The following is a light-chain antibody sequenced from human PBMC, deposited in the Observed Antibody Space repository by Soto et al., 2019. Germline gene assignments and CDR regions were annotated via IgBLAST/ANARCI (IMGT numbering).Light chain of an antibody. J-gene: IGKJ1*01. Sequence: PGERATLSFRASQSVSGSRLAWYHQKPGQAPRLLIYGAFNRVTGIPVRFSGSGSGTDVTLTISRLEPEECAVYYCQQYGNSPSTFGQGTKV. CDR2: GAF. V-gene: IGKV3-20*01. CDR3: QQYGNSPST. CDR1: QSVSGSR.